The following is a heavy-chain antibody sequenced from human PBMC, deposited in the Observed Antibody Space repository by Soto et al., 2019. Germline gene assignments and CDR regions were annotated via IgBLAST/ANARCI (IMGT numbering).Heavy chain of an antibody. J-gene: IGHJ1*01. D-gene: IGHD1-1*01. CDR2: IYDSGST. Sequence: QVQLQESGPGLVKPSQTLSLTCTVSGGSISSGGYYWSWIRQHPGKGLEWIGSIYDSGSTYYNPSLKSRVTISMDASKNQLSLKLASVTAADTAMYYCARGGTRAYFHHWGQGTLVTVSS. CDR1: GGSISSGGYY. CDR3: ARGGTRAYFHH. V-gene: IGHV4-31*03.